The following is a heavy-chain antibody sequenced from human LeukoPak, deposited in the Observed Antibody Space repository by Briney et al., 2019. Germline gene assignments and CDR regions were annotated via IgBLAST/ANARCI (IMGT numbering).Heavy chain of an antibody. CDR3: ARRPKRYYGSGSYYI. CDR1: GGSFSGYY. CDR2: INHSGST. Sequence: SETLSLTCAAYGGSFSGYYWSWIRQPPGKGLEWIGEINHSGSTNYNPSLKSRVTISVDTSKNQFSLKLSSVTAADTAVYYCARRPKRYYGSGSYYIWGQGTLVTVSS. J-gene: IGHJ4*02. V-gene: IGHV4-34*01. D-gene: IGHD3-10*01.